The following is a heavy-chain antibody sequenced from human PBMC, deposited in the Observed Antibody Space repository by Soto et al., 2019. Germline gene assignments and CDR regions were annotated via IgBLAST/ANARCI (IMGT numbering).Heavy chain of an antibody. CDR1: GGSISSGGYY. CDR2: IYYSGST. Sequence: SETLSLTCTVSGGSISSGGYYWSWIRQHPGKGLEWIGYIYYSGSTYYNPSLKSRVTISVDTSKNQFSLKLSSVTAADTAVYYCARGAYYYDSRGTHHEYFTHWGQGTLVSSPQ. J-gene: IGHJ1*01. D-gene: IGHD3-22*01. CDR3: ARGAYYYDSRGTHHEYFTH. V-gene: IGHV4-31*03.